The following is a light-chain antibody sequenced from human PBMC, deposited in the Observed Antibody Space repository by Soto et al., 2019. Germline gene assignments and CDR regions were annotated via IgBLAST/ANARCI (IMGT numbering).Light chain of an antibody. J-gene: IGKJ4*01. CDR2: AAS. CDR3: QQAHSFPLT. V-gene: IGKV1-12*01. CDR1: QGIGSW. Sequence: DIQMTQSPSSVSASVGDRVTITCRASQGIGSWLAWYQQKPGKAPNLLIYAASNLQSGVPSRFTGSGSGTDFTLTIISLQPEDFATYYCQQAHSFPLTFGGGTKVEMK.